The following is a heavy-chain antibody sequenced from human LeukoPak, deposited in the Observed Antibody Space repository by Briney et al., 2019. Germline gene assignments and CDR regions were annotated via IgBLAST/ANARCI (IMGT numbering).Heavy chain of an antibody. V-gene: IGHV1-2*02. Sequence: VASVKVSCKASGYTFTGYYMYWVRQAPGQGLERMGWINPNSGDTNYAQKFQGRVAMTRDTSISTAYMDLSRLTSDDTAVYYCARDRSQGRDFDYWGRGTLVTVSS. CDR1: GYTFTGYY. D-gene: IGHD3-10*01. CDR3: ARDRSQGRDFDY. J-gene: IGHJ4*02. CDR2: INPNSGDT.